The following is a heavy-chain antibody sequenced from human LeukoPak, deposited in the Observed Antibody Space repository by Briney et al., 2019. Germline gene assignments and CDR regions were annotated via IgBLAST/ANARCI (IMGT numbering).Heavy chain of an antibody. J-gene: IGHJ3*02. CDR3: ARDNESSTYRWGAFDS. D-gene: IGHD2-2*01. V-gene: IGHV3-66*01. CDR2: IYSGGNT. Sequence: GGSLRLSCAASVLTATRNNINWVRQAPGKGLEWVSVIYSGGNTYYADSVKDRFTISRDKSKNTLYLQMSGLRTDDTAVYYCARDNESSTYRWGAFDSLSQGTMVTVSS. CDR1: VLTATRNN.